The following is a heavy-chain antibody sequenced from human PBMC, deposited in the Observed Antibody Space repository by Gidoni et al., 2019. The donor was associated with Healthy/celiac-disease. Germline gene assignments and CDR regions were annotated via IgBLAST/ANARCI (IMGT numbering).Heavy chain of an antibody. D-gene: IGHD5-12*01. CDR1: GFTFSSYE. J-gene: IGHJ4*02. CDR2: ISSSGSTI. CDR3: ARSLGYGDY. Sequence: EVQLVESGGGLVQPGGSLRLSCAAPGFTFSSYEMNWARQAPGKGLAWVSYISSSGSTIFYADSVRGRFTISRDNAKNSLFLQMNGLRAEDTAVYYCARSLGYGDYWGQGTLVTVSS. V-gene: IGHV3-48*03.